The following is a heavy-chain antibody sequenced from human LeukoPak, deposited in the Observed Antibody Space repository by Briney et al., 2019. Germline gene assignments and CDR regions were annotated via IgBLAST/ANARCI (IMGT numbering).Heavy chain of an antibody. CDR1: GYSFTSYW. Sequence: GESLKISCKGSGYSFTSYWIGWVCQMPGKGLEWMGIIYPGDSDTRYSPSFQGQVTISADKSISTAYLQWSSLKASDTAMYYCARLPVSDSSGSDAFDIWGQGTMVTVSS. CDR2: IYPGDSDT. CDR3: ARLPVSDSSGSDAFDI. V-gene: IGHV5-51*01. J-gene: IGHJ3*02. D-gene: IGHD3-22*01.